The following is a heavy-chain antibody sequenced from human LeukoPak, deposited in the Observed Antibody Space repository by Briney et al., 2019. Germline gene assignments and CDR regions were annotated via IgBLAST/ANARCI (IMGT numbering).Heavy chain of an antibody. Sequence: ASVKVSCKASGYTFTGYYMHWVRQAPGQGLEWMGWINPNSGGTNYAQKFQGRVTMTRDTSISTAYMELSRLRSDDTAVYYCARVHSVGYYYDSSGYPTPDAFDIWGQGTMVTVSS. D-gene: IGHD3-22*01. CDR1: GYTFTGYY. CDR2: INPNSGGT. CDR3: ARVHSVGYYYDSSGYPTPDAFDI. V-gene: IGHV1-2*02. J-gene: IGHJ3*02.